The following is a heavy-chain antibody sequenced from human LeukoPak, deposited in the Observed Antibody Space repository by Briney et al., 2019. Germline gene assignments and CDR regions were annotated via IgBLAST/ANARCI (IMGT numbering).Heavy chain of an antibody. Sequence: PGGSLRLSCAASGFTFANFDMTWVRQAPGEGLEWVSAIPGSGVNTWYADSVKGRFTISRDNSANMVYLQMDSLRAEDTAVYYCARPSGDNGGWIDYWGQGTLVTVSS. CDR2: IPGSGVNT. D-gene: IGHD6-19*01. J-gene: IGHJ4*02. V-gene: IGHV3-23*01. CDR3: ARPSGDNGGWIDY. CDR1: GFTFANFD.